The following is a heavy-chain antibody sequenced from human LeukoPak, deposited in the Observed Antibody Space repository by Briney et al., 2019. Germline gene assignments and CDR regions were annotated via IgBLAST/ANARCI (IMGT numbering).Heavy chain of an antibody. CDR1: GFTFDDYA. J-gene: IGHJ6*02. CDR2: ISGDGSTT. V-gene: IGHV3-43*02. Sequence: GGSLRLSCAASGFTFDDYAMHWVRQPPGKGLEWVSFISGDGSTTYYADSAKGRFSISRDNSKNSLYLQMNSLRSEDAALYYCAKNYYDILTGYYYYYYGLDVWGQGTTVTVSS. D-gene: IGHD3-9*01. CDR3: AKNYYDILTGYYYYYYGLDV.